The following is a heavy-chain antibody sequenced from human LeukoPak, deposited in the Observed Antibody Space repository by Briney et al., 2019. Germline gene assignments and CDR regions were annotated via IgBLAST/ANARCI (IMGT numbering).Heavy chain of an antibody. CDR2: ISGNGGST. CDR3: AKPPPDSSSWLFDY. D-gene: IGHD6-13*01. CDR1: GFTFSTYA. Sequence: GGSLRLSCAASGFTFSTYAMSWVRQAPGKGLEWVSTISGNGGSTYYADSVKGRFTISRDNSKNTLYLQMNSLRAEDTAVYYCAKPPPDSSSWLFDYWGQGTLVAVSS. J-gene: IGHJ4*02. V-gene: IGHV3-23*01.